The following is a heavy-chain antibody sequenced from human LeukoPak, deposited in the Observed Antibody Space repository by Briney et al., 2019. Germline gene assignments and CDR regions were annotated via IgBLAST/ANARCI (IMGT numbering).Heavy chain of an antibody. V-gene: IGHV4-61*01. CDR1: GGSVSNSLYY. CDR2: IYYNGDT. D-gene: IGHD5-18*01. CDR3: ARVLRAASWRSYDY. Sequence: SETLSLTCTVSGGSVSNSLYYWSWIRQPPGKGLEWIGYIYYNGDTNYNPSLKSRVIISIDTSSNQFSLRLNSMTAADTAVYYCARVLRAASWRSYDYWGQGSLVTVSP. J-gene: IGHJ4*02.